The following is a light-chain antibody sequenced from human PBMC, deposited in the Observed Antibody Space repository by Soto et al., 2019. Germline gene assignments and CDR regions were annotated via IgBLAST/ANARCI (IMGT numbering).Light chain of an antibody. Sequence: DIQMTQSPSSLSASVGDRVTISCRASQSVTTYLNWYQQKPGKAPKLLIYGASSLQSGVPSRFSGSGSGTDFTLTISSLQPEDFETYYCQQSYSTHQTFGRGTKVEIX. V-gene: IGKV1-39*01. J-gene: IGKJ4*02. CDR2: GAS. CDR3: QQSYSTHQT. CDR1: QSVTTY.